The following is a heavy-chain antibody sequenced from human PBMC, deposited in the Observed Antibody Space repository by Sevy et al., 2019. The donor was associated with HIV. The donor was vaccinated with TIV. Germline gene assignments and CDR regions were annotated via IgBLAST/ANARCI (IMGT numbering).Heavy chain of an antibody. D-gene: IGHD2-2*02. Sequence: GGSLRLSCAASGFTFSSYGMHWVRQAPGKGLEWVAVISYDGSNKYYADSVKGRFTISRDNSKNTLYLQMNSLRAEDTAVYYCARDSFGGYCSSTSCYNGMDVWGQGTTVTVSS. V-gene: IGHV3-30*03. J-gene: IGHJ6*02. CDR3: ARDSFGGYCSSTSCYNGMDV. CDR2: ISYDGSNK. CDR1: GFTFSSYG.